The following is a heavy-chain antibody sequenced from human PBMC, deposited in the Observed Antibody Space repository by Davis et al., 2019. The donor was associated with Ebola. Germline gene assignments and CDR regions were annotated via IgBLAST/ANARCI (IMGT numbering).Heavy chain of an antibody. CDR3: AKVRYCSSTSCYYYYYGMDV. Sequence: PGGSLRLSCAASGFTFSSYGMHWVRQAPGKGLEWVAVISYDGSNKYYADSVKGRFTISRDNSKNTLYLQMNSLRAEDTAVYYCAKVRYCSSTSCYYYYYGMDVWGQGTTVTVSS. CDR1: GFTFSSYG. J-gene: IGHJ6*02. CDR2: ISYDGSNK. V-gene: IGHV3-30*18. D-gene: IGHD2-2*01.